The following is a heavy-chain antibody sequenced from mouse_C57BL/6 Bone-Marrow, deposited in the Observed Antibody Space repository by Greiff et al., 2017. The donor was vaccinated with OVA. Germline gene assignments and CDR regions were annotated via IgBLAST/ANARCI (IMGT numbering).Heavy chain of an antibody. J-gene: IGHJ4*01. CDR1: GFSLTSYG. Sequence: VKVEESGPGLVAPSQSLSITCTVSGFSLTSYGVDWVRQSPGTGLEWLGVIWGVGSTNYNSALKSRLSISKDNSKSQVFVKMNSLQTDDTAMYYCAIHYYGSSYDYYAMDYWGQGTSVTVSS. CDR2: IWGVGST. CDR3: AIHYYGSSYDYYAMDY. D-gene: IGHD1-1*01. V-gene: IGHV2-6*01.